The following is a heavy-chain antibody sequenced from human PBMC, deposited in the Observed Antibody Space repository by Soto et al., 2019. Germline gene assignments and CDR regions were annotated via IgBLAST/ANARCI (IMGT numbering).Heavy chain of an antibody. D-gene: IGHD2-15*01. CDR2: IYSGVST. Sequence: EVQLVESGGGLVQPGGSLRLSCAASGFTVSSNYMNWVRQAPGKGLEWVSVIYSGVSTYYADSVKGRFTISRDNSKNTLYLQMNTLRAEDTAVYYCARGWWAHFNYWGQGTLVTVSS. CDR1: GFTVSSNY. CDR3: ARGWWAHFNY. J-gene: IGHJ4*02. V-gene: IGHV3-66*01.